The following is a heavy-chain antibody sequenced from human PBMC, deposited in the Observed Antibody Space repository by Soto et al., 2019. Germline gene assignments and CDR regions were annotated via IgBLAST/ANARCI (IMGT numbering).Heavy chain of an antibody. Sequence: PSETLSLTCTVSGGSISSSIYYWGWIRHPPGKGLEWIGSIYYSGSTYYNPSLKSRVTISVDTSKNQFSLKLSSVTAADTAVYYCARQKIQLWFDFDYWGQGTLVTVSS. J-gene: IGHJ4*02. CDR3: ARQKIQLWFDFDY. CDR1: GGSISSSIYY. V-gene: IGHV4-39*01. D-gene: IGHD5-18*01. CDR2: IYYSGST.